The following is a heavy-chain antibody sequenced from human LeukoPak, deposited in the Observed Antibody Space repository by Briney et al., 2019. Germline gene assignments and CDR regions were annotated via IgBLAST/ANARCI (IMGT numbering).Heavy chain of an antibody. CDR2: IFYSGST. D-gene: IGHD3-10*01. J-gene: IGHJ3*02. Sequence: SETLSLTCTVSSGSISTSNYYWGWVRQPPGKALEWIGNIFYSGSTYYSPSLKSRVTISLDTSRNQFSLKLNSVTAADTADYYCAKSNGYGLIDIWDQGTMVTVSS. V-gene: IGHV4-39*07. CDR1: SGSISTSNYY. CDR3: AKSNGYGLIDI.